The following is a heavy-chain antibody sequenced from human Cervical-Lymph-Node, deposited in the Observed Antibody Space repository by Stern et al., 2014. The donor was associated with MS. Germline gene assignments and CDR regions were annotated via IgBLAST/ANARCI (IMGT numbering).Heavy chain of an antibody. Sequence: QVQLQESGPGLVKPSETLSLTCTVSGGSITNYYWSWIRQPPGKGLEWLGDIYYSGSTNYNPSLKSRVTISVDTSKNQFSLKLSSVTAADTAVYYCARVGRGGTYPWYYYYGMDVWGQGTTVTVSS. CDR1: GGSITNYY. CDR2: IYYSGST. CDR3: ARVGRGGTYPWYYYYGMDV. V-gene: IGHV4-59*01. D-gene: IGHD1-26*01. J-gene: IGHJ6*02.